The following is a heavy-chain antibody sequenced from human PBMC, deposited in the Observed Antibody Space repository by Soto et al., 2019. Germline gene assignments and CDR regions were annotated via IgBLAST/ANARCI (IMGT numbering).Heavy chain of an antibody. CDR2: ISSSSSYI. D-gene: IGHD6-19*01. Sequence: EVQLVESGGGLVKPGGSLRLSCAASGFTFSSYSMNWVRQAPGKGLEWVSSISSSSSYIYYADSVKGRFTISRDNAKNSLYLQMNSLRAEDTAVYYCARGVAVAGTVVAADYWGQGTLVTVSS. CDR3: ARGVAVAGTVVAADY. J-gene: IGHJ4*02. CDR1: GFTFSSYS. V-gene: IGHV3-21*01.